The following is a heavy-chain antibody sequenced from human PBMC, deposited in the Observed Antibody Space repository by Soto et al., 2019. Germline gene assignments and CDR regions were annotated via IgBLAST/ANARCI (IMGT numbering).Heavy chain of an antibody. Sequence: AAVRVSGNASGYSVTRYGFSWVRQAPGKGLEWMGWISTYNENTKYTQKFQGRVTMTTDTSTSTAYMELRSLTSDDTAVYYCAREGYCSSGSCALYSHDYFGMDVWGQGTTVTVSS. D-gene: IGHD2-15*01. V-gene: IGHV1-18*01. CDR3: AREGYCSSGSCALYSHDYFGMDV. CDR2: ISTYNENT. CDR1: GYSVTRYG. J-gene: IGHJ6*02.